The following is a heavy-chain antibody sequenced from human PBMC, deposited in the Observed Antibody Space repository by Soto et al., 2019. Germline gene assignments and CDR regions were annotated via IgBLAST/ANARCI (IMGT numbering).Heavy chain of an antibody. Sequence: SETLSLTCTVSGGSIRNVYWSWIRQAPGKGLEWIGFTFHSGNAKYNPSLKSRVTISVDTSKNQFSLSLDSVTAADTAVYFCARAHAPTLPFDSWGQGTLVTVSS. D-gene: IGHD2-15*01. CDR2: TFHSGNA. J-gene: IGHJ4*01. CDR3: ARAHAPTLPFDS. CDR1: GGSIRNVY. V-gene: IGHV4-59*01.